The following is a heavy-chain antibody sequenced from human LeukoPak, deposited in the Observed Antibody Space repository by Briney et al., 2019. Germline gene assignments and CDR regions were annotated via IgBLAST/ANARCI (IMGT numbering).Heavy chain of an antibody. V-gene: IGHV4-59*08. CDR1: GGSISSYY. CDR2: IYYSGST. CDR3: ARSADNFDY. Sequence: SETLSLTCTVSGGSISSYYWSWIRQPPGRGLEWIGYIYYSGSTNYNPSLKSRVTISVDTSKNQFSLKLSSVTAADTAVYYCARSADNFDYWGQGTLVTVSS. J-gene: IGHJ4*02.